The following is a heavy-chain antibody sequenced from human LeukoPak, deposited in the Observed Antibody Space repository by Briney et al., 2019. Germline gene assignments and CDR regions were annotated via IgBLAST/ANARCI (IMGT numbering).Heavy chain of an antibody. CDR2: IYYSGST. V-gene: IGHV4-59*01. CDR3: ARANHRGTKFPFDY. D-gene: IGHD1-26*01. Sequence: SETLSLTCTVSGGSISSYYWSWIRQPPGKGLEWIGYIYYSGSTNYNPSLKSRVTISVDTSKNQFSLTLSSVTAADTAVYYCARANHRGTKFPFDYWGQGTLVTVSS. J-gene: IGHJ4*02. CDR1: GGSISSYY.